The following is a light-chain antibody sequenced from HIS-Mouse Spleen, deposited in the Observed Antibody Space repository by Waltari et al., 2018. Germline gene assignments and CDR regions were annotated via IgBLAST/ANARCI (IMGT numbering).Light chain of an antibody. CDR3: QQLNSYPPT. CDR2: AAS. J-gene: IGKJ1*01. CDR1: QGISSY. Sequence: DIKLTQSPSFLSASVGARVTITCRASQGISSYLACYQQKPGKAPKLLIYAASTLQSGVPSRFSGSGSGTEFTLTISSLQPEDFATYYCQQLNSYPPTFGQGTKVEIK. V-gene: IGKV1-9*01.